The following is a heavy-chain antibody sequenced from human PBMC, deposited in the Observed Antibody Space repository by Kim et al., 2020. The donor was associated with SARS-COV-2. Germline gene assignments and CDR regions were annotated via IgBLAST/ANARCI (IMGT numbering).Heavy chain of an antibody. J-gene: IGHJ3*02. CDR2: IHGDGTT. CDR1: EFSVTSNY. V-gene: IGHV3-53*01. CDR3: AKGRDAFDM. Sequence: GGSLRLSCVASEFSVTSNYMNWVRQAPGKGLEWVSVIHGDGTTYYADSVKGRFTISRDNSKNTLYLQMNSLRGEDTALYYCAKGRDAFDMWGQGTMVTVSS.